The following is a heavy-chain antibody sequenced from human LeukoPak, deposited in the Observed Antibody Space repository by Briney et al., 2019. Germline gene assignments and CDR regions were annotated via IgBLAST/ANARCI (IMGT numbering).Heavy chain of an antibody. CDR3: ARVGSTPAKFDY. CDR2: INQNAYT. Sequence: KPSETLSLNSAVYGGTIGGYSWSWLRQSPGKGLEWIGEINQNAYTKYNPSLKGRVNMSVDASKNQFSLRANSVTAADTAVYYCARVGSTPAKFDYWGQGMLVVVSA. D-gene: IGHD3-10*01. CDR1: GGTIGGYS. V-gene: IGHV4-34*01. J-gene: IGHJ4*02.